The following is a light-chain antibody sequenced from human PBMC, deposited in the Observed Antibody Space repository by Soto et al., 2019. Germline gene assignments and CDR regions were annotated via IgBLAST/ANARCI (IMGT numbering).Light chain of an antibody. CDR2: DAS. Sequence: DIQMTQSPSTLSGSVGDRVTITCRASQTISSWLAWYQQKPGKAPQILIYDASKLEPGVPSRLSGGGSGTEFTLTISSLQPDDFATYYCQQYSTYPLTFGGGTRVEIK. CDR1: QTISSW. J-gene: IGKJ4*01. V-gene: IGKV1-5*01. CDR3: QQYSTYPLT.